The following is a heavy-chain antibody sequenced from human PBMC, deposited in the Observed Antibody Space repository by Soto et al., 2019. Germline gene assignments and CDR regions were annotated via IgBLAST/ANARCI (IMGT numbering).Heavy chain of an antibody. Sequence: QLQLQESGPGLVKPSETLSLTCTVSGGSISSSSYYWGWIRQPPGKGLEWIGSIYYSGSTYYNPSLKSRVTISVDTSKNQFSLKLSSVTSADTAVYYCARVSTTRETYYYNGMDVWGQGTTVTVSS. D-gene: IGHD5-12*01. CDR3: ARVSTTRETYYYNGMDV. CDR2: IYYSGST. V-gene: IGHV4-39*01. CDR1: GGSISSSSYY. J-gene: IGHJ6*02.